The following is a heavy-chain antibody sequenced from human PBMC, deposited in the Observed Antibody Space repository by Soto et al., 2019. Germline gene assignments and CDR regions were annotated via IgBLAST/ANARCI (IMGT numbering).Heavy chain of an antibody. V-gene: IGHV3-30*18. CDR2: ISYDGSNK. CDR1: GFTFSSYG. CDR3: AKAXXWFGELAYSYYGMDV. D-gene: IGHD3-10*01. J-gene: IGHJ6*02. Sequence: QVQLVESGGGVVQPGRSLRLSCAASGFTFSSYGMHWVRQAPGKGLEWVAVISYDGSNKYYADSVKGRFTISRDNSKNTLYLQMNSLRAEDTAVYYCAKAXXWFGELAYSYYGMDVWGQGTTVTVSS.